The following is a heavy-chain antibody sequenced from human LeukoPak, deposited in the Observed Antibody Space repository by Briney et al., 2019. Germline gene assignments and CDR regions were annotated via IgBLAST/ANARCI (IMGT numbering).Heavy chain of an antibody. CDR1: GYTFTSYG. CDR3: ARDWGYDFWSGKKNYFDY. V-gene: IGHV1-18*01. D-gene: IGHD3-3*01. Sequence: ASVKVSCKASGYTFTSYGISWVRQAPGQGLEWMGWISAYNGNTNNAQKFQGRVTMTTDTSTSTAYMELRSLRSDDTAVYYCARDWGYDFWSGKKNYFDYWDQGTLVTVSS. CDR2: ISAYNGNT. J-gene: IGHJ4*02.